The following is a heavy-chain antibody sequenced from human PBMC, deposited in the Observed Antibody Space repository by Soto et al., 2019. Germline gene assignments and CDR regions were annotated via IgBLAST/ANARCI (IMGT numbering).Heavy chain of an antibody. J-gene: IGHJ6*02. CDR1: GYTFTRYG. D-gene: IGHD4-4*01. V-gene: IGHV1-18*01. CDR3: AREGRRALYSNYVHEYHHHYGMDV. Sequence: ASVKVSCKAAGYTFTRYGISWVRQAPGQGLEWMGWISAYNGNTNYAQKLQGRVTMTTDTSTSTAYMELRSLRSEDTAVYYCAREGRRALYSNYVHEYHHHYGMDVWCQGT. CDR2: ISAYNGNT.